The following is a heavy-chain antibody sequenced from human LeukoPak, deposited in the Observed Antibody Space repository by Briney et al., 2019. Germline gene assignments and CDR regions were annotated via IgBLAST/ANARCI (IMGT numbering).Heavy chain of an antibody. CDR3: AREMKNYYYYYGMDV. J-gene: IGHJ6*02. V-gene: IGHV3-33*01. Sequence: GGSLRLSCAASGFTFSSYGMLWVRQAPGKGLEWVAVIWYDGSNKYYADSVKGRFTISRDNSKNTLYLQMNSLRAEDTAVYYCAREMKNYYYYYGMDVWGQGTTVTVSS. CDR2: IWYDGSNK. CDR1: GFTFSSYG.